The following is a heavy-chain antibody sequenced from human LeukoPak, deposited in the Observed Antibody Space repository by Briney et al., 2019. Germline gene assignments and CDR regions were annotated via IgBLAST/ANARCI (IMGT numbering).Heavy chain of an antibody. Sequence: GGSLRLSCAASGFTFSSYSMNWVRQAPGKGLEWVSSISSSSSYIYYADSVKGRFTISRDNAKNSLYLQMNSLRAEDTAVYYCARDPSVVVVAASYGMDVWGQGTTVTVSS. CDR2: ISSSSSYI. CDR1: GFTFSSYS. J-gene: IGHJ6*02. D-gene: IGHD2-15*01. CDR3: ARDPSVVVVAASYGMDV. V-gene: IGHV3-21*01.